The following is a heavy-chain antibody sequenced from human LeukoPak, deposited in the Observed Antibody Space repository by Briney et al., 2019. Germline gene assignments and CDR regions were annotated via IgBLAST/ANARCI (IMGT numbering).Heavy chain of an antibody. D-gene: IGHD5-12*01. CDR1: GFTFSSYW. CDR2: IKQDGSEK. CDR3: ARNSGYDLPPGDY. Sequence: GGSLRLSCAASGFTFSSYWMSWVRQAPGKGLEWVANIKQDGSEKYYVDSVKGRFTISRDNAKNSLYLQMNSLRAEDTAVYYCARNSGYDLPPGDYWGQGTLVTVSS. J-gene: IGHJ4*02. V-gene: IGHV3-7*01.